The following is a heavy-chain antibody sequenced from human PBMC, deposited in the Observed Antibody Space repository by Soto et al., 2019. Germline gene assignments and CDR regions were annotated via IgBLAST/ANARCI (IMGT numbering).Heavy chain of an antibody. Sequence: KASETLSLTCGASGGPLSGVYWSWIRQPPGKGLEWIGGVNHRGSANYNPSLESRVTMSVDTSKNQFSLKLTSVTAADSAVYYCARDAFCGSGHCWVGHWFDPWGQGTLVTVSS. CDR2: VNHRGSA. CDR1: GGPLSGVY. V-gene: IGHV4-34*01. CDR3: ARDAFCGSGHCWVGHWFDP. J-gene: IGHJ5*02. D-gene: IGHD2-21*01.